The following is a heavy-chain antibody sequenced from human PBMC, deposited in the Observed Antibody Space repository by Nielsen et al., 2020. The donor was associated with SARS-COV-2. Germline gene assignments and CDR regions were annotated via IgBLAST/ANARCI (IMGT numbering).Heavy chain of an antibody. CDR2: INVGNTNR. CDR1: GYTFTTYA. D-gene: IGHD4-17*01. V-gene: IGHV1-3*01. CDR3: ARDQTTVTGAEYYPH. J-gene: IGHJ1*01. Sequence: ASVKVSCKTSGYTFTTYAIHWVRQAPGQRLEWMGWINVGNTNRKYSEKFQGRATITTDISASTAYMELSGLRSDDTAIYYCARDQTTVTGAEYYPHWGQGTFVSVSS.